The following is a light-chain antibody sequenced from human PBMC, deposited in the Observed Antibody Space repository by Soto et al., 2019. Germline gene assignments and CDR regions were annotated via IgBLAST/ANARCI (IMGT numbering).Light chain of an antibody. J-gene: IGKJ2*01. CDR1: QSVSSY. V-gene: IGKV3-11*01. CDR2: DTS. Sequence: EIVLTQSPGTLSLSPGDRATLSCRASQSVSSYLAWYQQKPGQAPRLLIYDTSTRATGIPARFSGSGSGTDFTPTISSLECYSHAVSYSQLRNNRTPEYTFGQGTNLELK. CDR3: QLRNNRTPEYT.